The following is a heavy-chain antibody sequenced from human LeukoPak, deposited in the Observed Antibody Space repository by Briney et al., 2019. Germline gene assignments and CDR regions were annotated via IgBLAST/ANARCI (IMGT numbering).Heavy chain of an antibody. Sequence: GGSLRLSCAASGFSFSNHGMHWVRQAPGKRLEWVAVIWDDGNNKRYANSVNGRFTISRDNSENTLYLQMNGLTAEDTAMYYCARDPYDSSGHFDYWGQGTLVTVSS. V-gene: IGHV3-33*01. D-gene: IGHD3-22*01. CDR1: GFSFSNHG. J-gene: IGHJ4*02. CDR3: ARDPYDSSGHFDY. CDR2: IWDDGNNK.